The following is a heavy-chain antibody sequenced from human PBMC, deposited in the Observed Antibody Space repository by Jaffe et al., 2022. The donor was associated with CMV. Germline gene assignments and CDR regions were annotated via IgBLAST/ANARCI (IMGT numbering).Heavy chain of an antibody. D-gene: IGHD3-3*01. CDR3: ARGRRGYDFWSGYYFVY. CDR1: GGSFSGYY. Sequence: QVQLQQWGAGLLKPSETLSLTCAVYGGSFSGYYWSWIRQPPGKGLEWIGEINHSGSTNYNPSLKSRVTISVDTSKNQFSLKLSSVTAADTAVYYCARGRRGYDFWSGYYFVYWGQGTLVTVSS. J-gene: IGHJ4*02. CDR2: INHSGST. V-gene: IGHV4-34*01.